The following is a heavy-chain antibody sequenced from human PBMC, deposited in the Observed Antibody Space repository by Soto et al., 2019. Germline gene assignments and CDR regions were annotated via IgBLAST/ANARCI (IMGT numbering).Heavy chain of an antibody. V-gene: IGHV3-33*01. CDR2: IWHDGNNK. Sequence: QVQLVESGGDVVQPGRSLRLSCAASGFTFSNYGMHWVRQAPGKGLEWVAIIWHDGNNKYYADSVRGRFIISRDNSKNRLYLQMNSLRAEDTAVYYCASDLVGASDSYGLDVWGQGTPVTVSS. CDR1: GFTFSNYG. J-gene: IGHJ6*02. D-gene: IGHD1-26*01. CDR3: ASDLVGASDSYGLDV.